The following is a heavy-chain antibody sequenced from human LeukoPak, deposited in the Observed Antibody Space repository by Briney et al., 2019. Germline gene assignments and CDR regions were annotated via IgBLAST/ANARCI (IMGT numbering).Heavy chain of an antibody. D-gene: IGHD3-22*01. Sequence: SETLSLTCTVSGGSISSYYWSWIRQPAGKGLEWIGRIYTSGSTNYNPSLKSRVTMSVDTSKNQFSLKLSSVTAADTAVYYCASGLNYYDSSGYYDQWGQGTLVTVSS. CDR2: IYTSGST. CDR3: ASGLNYYDSSGYYDQ. J-gene: IGHJ4*02. CDR1: GGSISSYY. V-gene: IGHV4-4*07.